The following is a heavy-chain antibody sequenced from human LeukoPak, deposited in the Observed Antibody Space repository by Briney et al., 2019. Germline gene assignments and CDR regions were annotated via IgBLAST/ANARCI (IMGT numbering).Heavy chain of an antibody. D-gene: IGHD5-18*01. CDR1: GGSFSGYY. Sequence: SETLSLTCAVYGGSFSGYYWSWIRQPPGKGLEWIGEINHSGSTNYNPSLKSRVTISVDTSKNQFSLKLSSVTAADTAVYYCARGGYSYGPDDWFDPWGQGTLVTVSS. J-gene: IGHJ5*02. V-gene: IGHV4-34*01. CDR2: INHSGST. CDR3: ARGGYSYGPDDWFDP.